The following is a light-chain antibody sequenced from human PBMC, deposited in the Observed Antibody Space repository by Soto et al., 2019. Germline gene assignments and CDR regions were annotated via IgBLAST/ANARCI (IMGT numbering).Light chain of an antibody. CDR3: SSYTSSSTPDV. Sequence: QSALTQPASVSGSPGQSITISCTGTSSDVGGYNYVSWYQQHPGKAPKLMIYEVSNRPSGVSNRFSGSKSGNTASLTISCLQDEDEADYYCSSYTSSSTPDVFGTGTKVTVL. V-gene: IGLV2-14*01. J-gene: IGLJ1*01. CDR1: SSDVGGYNY. CDR2: EVS.